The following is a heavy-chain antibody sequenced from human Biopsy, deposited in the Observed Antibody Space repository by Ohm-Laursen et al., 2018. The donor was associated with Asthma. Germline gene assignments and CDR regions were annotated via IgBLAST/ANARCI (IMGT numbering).Heavy chain of an antibody. CDR1: GYTFTSYA. D-gene: IGHD3-9*01. CDR2: INAGNGNT. J-gene: IGHJ3*02. CDR3: ARTYYDFLTGQVNDAFDI. V-gene: IGHV1-3*01. Sequence: ASVKVSCKASGYTFTSYAIHWVRQAPGQRLEWMGWINAGNGNTKYSQKFQGRVAITRDTSASTAYMELSSLRSEDTAVYYCARTYYDFLTGQVNDAFDIWGQGTMVTVSS.